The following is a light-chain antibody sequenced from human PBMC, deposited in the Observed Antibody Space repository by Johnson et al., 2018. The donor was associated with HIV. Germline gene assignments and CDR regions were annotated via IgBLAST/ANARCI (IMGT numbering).Light chain of an antibody. Sequence: QSVLTQPPSVSAAPGQKVTISCSGSSSNIGNNYVSWYQQLPRTAPKLLIYENNKRPSGVPDRFSGSKSGTAATLGITGLQPGDEADYSCGTWDTSRRAYVFGSGTKVTVL. V-gene: IGLV1-51*02. CDR2: ENN. CDR1: SSNIGNNY. CDR3: GTWDTSRRAYV. J-gene: IGLJ1*01.